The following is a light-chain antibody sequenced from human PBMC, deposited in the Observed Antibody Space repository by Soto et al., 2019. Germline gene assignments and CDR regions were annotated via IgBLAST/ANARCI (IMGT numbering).Light chain of an antibody. J-gene: IGKJ3*01. V-gene: IGKV1-27*01. CDR3: QNYHTAPFT. Sequence: DIQMTQSPSALSASVGDRVNITCRASEGISDYLAWYQQRPGKAPKLLIYASSILQSGIPPRFSGTSSDTEFTLAICSLRPDDVATDYFQNYHTAPFTFGPGTKVDIK. CDR2: ASS. CDR1: EGISDY.